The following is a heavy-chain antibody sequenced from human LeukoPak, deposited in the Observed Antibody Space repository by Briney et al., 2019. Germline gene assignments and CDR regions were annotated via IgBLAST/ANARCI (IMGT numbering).Heavy chain of an antibody. CDR2: ISSSSSTI. CDR1: GFTFSSYS. J-gene: IGHJ3*02. V-gene: IGHV3-48*04. D-gene: IGHD1-26*01. Sequence: GGSLRLSCAASGFTFSSYSMNWVRQAPGKGLEWVSYISSSSSTIYYADSVKGRFTISRDNAKNSLYLQMNSLRAEDTAVYYCAREDLRSYYYLDAFDIWGQGTMVTVSS. CDR3: AREDLRSYYYLDAFDI.